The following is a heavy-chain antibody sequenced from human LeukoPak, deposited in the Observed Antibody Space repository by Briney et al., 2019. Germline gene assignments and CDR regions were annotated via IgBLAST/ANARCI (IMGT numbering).Heavy chain of an antibody. V-gene: IGHV3-23*01. CDR2: ISGSGGST. Sequence: TGGSLRLSCAASGFTFSSYAMSWVRQAPGKGLEWVSAISGSGGSTNYADSVKGRFTISRDNSKNTLYLQMNSLRAEDTAVYYCAKGGGYSYGYGDWGQGTLVTVSS. CDR3: AKGGGYSYGYGD. J-gene: IGHJ4*02. CDR1: GFTFSSYA. D-gene: IGHD5-18*01.